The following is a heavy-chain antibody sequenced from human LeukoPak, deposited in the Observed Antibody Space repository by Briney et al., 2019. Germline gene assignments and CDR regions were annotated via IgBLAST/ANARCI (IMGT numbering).Heavy chain of an antibody. CDR2: IYYSGST. CDR1: GGSISSGDYY. CDR3: ARAYIPAPDIVVVPAAPGD. Sequence: PSETLSLTCTVSGGSISSGDYYWSWIRQPPGKGLEWIGYIYYSGSTYYNPSLKSRVTISVDTSKNQFSLKLSSVTAADTAVYYCARAYIPAPDIVVVPAAPGDWGQGTLVTVSS. V-gene: IGHV4-30-4*08. J-gene: IGHJ4*02. D-gene: IGHD2-2*01.